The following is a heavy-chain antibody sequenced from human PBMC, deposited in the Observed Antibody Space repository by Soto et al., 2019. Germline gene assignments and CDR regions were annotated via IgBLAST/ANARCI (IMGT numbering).Heavy chain of an antibody. CDR1: GFTFSSYG. Sequence: QVQLVESGGGVVQPGRSLRLSCAASGFTFSSYGMHWVRQAPGKGLEWVAVISYDGSNKYYADSVKGRFTISRDNSKNQLYLQRNSLRGEDTAVYYCGKVGGGVASGSRDYWGQGTLVTVSS. D-gene: IGHD1-26*01. CDR3: GKVGGGVASGSRDY. CDR2: ISYDGSNK. J-gene: IGHJ4*02. V-gene: IGHV3-30*18.